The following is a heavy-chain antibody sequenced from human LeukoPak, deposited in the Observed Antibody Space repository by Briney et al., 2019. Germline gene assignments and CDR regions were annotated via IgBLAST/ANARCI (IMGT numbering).Heavy chain of an antibody. J-gene: IGHJ4*02. CDR3: ARDLAYGSGSYYLDY. CDR1: GFTVSSNY. CDR2: IYSGGST. V-gene: IGHV3-66*01. D-gene: IGHD3-10*01. Sequence: GGSLRLSCAASGFTVSSNYMSRVRQAPGKGLEWVSVIYSGGSTYYADSVKGRFTISRDNSKNTLYLQMNSLRAEDTAVYYCARDLAYGSGSYYLDYWGQGTLVTVSS.